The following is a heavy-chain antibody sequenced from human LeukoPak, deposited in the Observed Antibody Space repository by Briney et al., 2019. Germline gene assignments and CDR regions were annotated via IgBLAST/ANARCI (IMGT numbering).Heavy chain of an antibody. D-gene: IGHD3-10*01. Sequence: SETLSLTCTVSGGSISSDTHHLGWSRQPPGKGLQWIGRVYYSGSTYYNPSIRRRVTLSFQTSKDQFSLKLSSVPAPDTAMYYCARSGWPLGGFDPWGQGILVTVSS. CDR3: ARSGWPLGGFDP. V-gene: IGHV4-39*01. J-gene: IGHJ5*02. CDR1: GGSISSDTHH. CDR2: VYYSGST.